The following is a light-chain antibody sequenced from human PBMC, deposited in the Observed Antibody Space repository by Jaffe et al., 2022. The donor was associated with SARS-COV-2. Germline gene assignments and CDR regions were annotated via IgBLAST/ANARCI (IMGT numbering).Light chain of an antibody. V-gene: IGLV2-14*01. Sequence: QSALTQPASVSGSPGQSITISCTGTSSDIGAYNYVSWYQQYPGKVPKLMIYEVSHRPLGVPDRFSGSKSGNTASLTISGLQAEDEADYYCNSYTSDTGNVFGTGTKVTVL. CDR2: EVS. CDR1: SSDIGAYNY. CDR3: NSYTSDTGNV. J-gene: IGLJ1*01.